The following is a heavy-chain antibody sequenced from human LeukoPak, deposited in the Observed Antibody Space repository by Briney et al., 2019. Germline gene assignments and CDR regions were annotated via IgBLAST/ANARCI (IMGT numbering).Heavy chain of an antibody. CDR3: ARQEGYCTSTSCSHGWFDP. Sequence: PSETLSLTCTVSGYSISSDYYWSWIRQPPGKGLEWIGKINHSGSTNYNPSLKSRVTISVDTSKNQFSLKLNSVTGADTAVYYCARQEGYCTSTSCSHGWFDPWGQGTLVTVSS. D-gene: IGHD2-2*01. CDR2: INHSGST. V-gene: IGHV4-38-2*02. J-gene: IGHJ5*02. CDR1: GYSISSDYY.